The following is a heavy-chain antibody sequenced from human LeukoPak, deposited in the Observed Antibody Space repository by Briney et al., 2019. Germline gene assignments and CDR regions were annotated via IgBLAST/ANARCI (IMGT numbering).Heavy chain of an antibody. D-gene: IGHD3-22*01. CDR3: ARDQENSNGYLWFFGI. J-gene: IGHJ2*01. Sequence: ASVKVSCKASGGTFSNYAISWVRQAPGQGLEWMGGIIPIFGTANYAQKFRGRVTITADKSTRTAYMELSSLRSDDTAVYYCARDQENSNGYLWFFGIWGRGTLVTVSS. CDR2: IIPIFGTA. CDR1: GGTFSNYA. V-gene: IGHV1-69*06.